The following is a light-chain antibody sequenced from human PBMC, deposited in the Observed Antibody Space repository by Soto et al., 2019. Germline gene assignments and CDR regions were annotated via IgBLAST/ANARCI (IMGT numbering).Light chain of an antibody. Sequence: DIQMTQSPSTLYVSVGDRVTITCRASQTISSWLAWYQQKPGKAPKLLIYKASTLKSGVPSRFSGSGSGTEFNLNISILQHDDFATYCCQQSTIYSYAFGQGTKVELK. CDR2: KAS. J-gene: IGKJ1*01. CDR1: QTISSW. CDR3: QQSTIYSYA. V-gene: IGKV1-5*03.